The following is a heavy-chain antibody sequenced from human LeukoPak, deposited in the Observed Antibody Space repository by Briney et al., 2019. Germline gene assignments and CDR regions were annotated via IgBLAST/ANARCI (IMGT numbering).Heavy chain of an antibody. CDR1: GFTFSSYG. J-gene: IGHJ4*02. V-gene: IGHV3-30*02. CDR2: IRYDGSNK. Sequence: PGGSLRLSCAASGFTFSSYGMHWVRQAPGKGLEWVAFIRYDGSNKYYADSEKGRLTISRDNSKNTLYLQMNSLRAEDTAVYYCAKSGAVTTFTIFDYWGQGTLVTVSS. D-gene: IGHD4-11*01. CDR3: AKSGAVTTFTIFDY.